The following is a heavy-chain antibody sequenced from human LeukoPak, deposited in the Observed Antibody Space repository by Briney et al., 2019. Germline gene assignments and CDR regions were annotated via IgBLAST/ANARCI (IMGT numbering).Heavy chain of an antibody. CDR3: ARGFEVRGVIMGPDY. J-gene: IGHJ4*02. V-gene: IGHV4-39*07. Sequence: SETLSLTCTVSGGSISSSDYYWGWIRQPPGKGLEWMASIYYSGSTHYNPSLKSRVTMSVDTSKNQFSLKLSSVTAADTAVYYCARGFEVRGVIMGPDYWGQGTLVTVSS. CDR2: IYYSGST. D-gene: IGHD3-10*01. CDR1: GGSISSSDYY.